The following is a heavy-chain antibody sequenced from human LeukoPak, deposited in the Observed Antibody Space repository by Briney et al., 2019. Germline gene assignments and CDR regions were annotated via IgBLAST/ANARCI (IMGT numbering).Heavy chain of an antibody. CDR1: GYSISSGYY. V-gene: IGHV4-38-2*01. D-gene: IGHD6-19*01. CDR3: TRVAVPGTVDY. J-gene: IGHJ4*02. Sequence: SETLSLTCAVSGYSISSGYYWGWIRQPPGKGLEWIGSIYHSESTYYNPSLKSRVTISVDTSKNQFSLKLTSVTATDTAVYYCTRVAVPGTVDYWGQGTLVTASS. CDR2: IYHSEST.